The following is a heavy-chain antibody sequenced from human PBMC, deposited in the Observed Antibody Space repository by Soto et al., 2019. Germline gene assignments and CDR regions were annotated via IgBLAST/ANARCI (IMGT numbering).Heavy chain of an antibody. CDR2: IKPDGSEK. CDR3: TRGAAVAGIDY. CDR1: GFTLSSNL. J-gene: IGHJ4*02. V-gene: IGHV3-7*03. Sequence: GGSLRLSCAAAGFTLSSNLMSWVRQAPGKGLEWVANIKPDGSEKYYVDSVKGRFTISRDDAKNSLYLQMNSLRVEDTAMYYCTRGAAVAGIDYWGQGTLVTVSS. D-gene: IGHD6-19*01.